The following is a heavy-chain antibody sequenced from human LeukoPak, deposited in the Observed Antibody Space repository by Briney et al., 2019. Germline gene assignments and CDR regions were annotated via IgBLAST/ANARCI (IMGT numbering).Heavy chain of an antibody. V-gene: IGHV4-39*01. CDR3: ARHRKIAAPLDY. Sequence: PSETLSHTCTVSGGSISSSSYYWGWIRQPPGKGLEWIGSIYYSGSTYYNPSLKSQVTVSVDTSKNQFSPKLSSVTAADTAVYYCARHRKIAAPLDYWGQGTLVTVSS. CDR1: GGSISSSSYY. J-gene: IGHJ4*02. CDR2: IYYSGST. D-gene: IGHD6-13*01.